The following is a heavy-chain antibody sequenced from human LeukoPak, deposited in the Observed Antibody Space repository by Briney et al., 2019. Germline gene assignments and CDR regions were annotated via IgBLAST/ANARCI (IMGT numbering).Heavy chain of an antibody. J-gene: IGHJ4*02. CDR2: IIPILGIA. CDR3: ASQDDYVWGSYRLDY. D-gene: IGHD3-16*02. CDR1: GGTFSSYT. Sequence: GSSVKVSCKASGGTFSSYTISWVRQAPGQGLEWMGRIIPILGIANYAQKFQARVTITADKSTSTAYMELSSLRSEDTPVYYCASQDDYVWGSYRLDYWGQGTLVTVSS. V-gene: IGHV1-69*02.